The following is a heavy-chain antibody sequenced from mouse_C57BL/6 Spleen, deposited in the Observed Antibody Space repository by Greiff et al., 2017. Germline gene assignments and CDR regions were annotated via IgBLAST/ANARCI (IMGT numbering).Heavy chain of an antibody. CDR2: IDTGTGGT. J-gene: IGHJ3*01. CDR1: GYTFTDYE. CDR3: TSGLVAWFAY. D-gene: IGHD1-1*02. Sequence: QVQLQQSGAELVRPGASVTLSCKASGYTFTDYEMHWVKQTPVHGLEWIGAIDTGTGGTAYNQKLKGKAILAADKSSRAAYMEHRSLTSEDSAVYYCTSGLVAWFAYWGQGTLVTVSA. V-gene: IGHV1-15*01.